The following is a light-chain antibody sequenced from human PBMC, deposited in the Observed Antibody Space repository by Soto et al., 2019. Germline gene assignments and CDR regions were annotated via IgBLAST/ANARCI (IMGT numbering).Light chain of an antibody. Sequence: QSVLTQPPSVSGAPGQRVTISCSGTSSSIGAGYEVHWYHQLPGTAPKLVVSGNGNRPSGVPDRLSASKSGTSASLAITGLQAEDEADYYCQSYDSSLSAYVFGTGTKLTVL. CDR2: GNG. V-gene: IGLV1-40*01. CDR3: QSYDSSLSAYV. CDR1: SSSIGAGYE. J-gene: IGLJ1*01.